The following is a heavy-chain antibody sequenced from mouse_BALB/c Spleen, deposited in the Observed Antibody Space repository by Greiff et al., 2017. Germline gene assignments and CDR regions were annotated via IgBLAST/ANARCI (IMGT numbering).Heavy chain of an antibody. V-gene: IGHV14-3*02. CDR2: IDPANGNT. CDR3: AVYRYEGAWFAY. D-gene: IGHD2-14*01. J-gene: IGHJ3*01. CDR1: GFNIKDTY. Sequence: EVQLQQSGAELVKPGASVKLSCTASGFNIKDTYMHWVKQRPEQGLEWIGRIDPANGNTKYDPKFQGKATITADTSSNTAYLQLSSLTSEDTAVYYWAVYRYEGAWFAYWGQGTLVTGSA.